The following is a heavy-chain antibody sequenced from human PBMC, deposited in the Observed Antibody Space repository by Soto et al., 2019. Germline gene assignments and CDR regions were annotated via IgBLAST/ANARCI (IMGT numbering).Heavy chain of an antibody. J-gene: IGHJ1*01. Sequence: ASVKVSCKASGYTFTDYYMHWVLQAPGQGLEWMGWINPNSGGTNYAQKFQGRVTKTRDTSISTAYMELSSLRSDDTAVYYCAREGSSSSKYFQHWGQGTLVTVSS. CDR1: GYTFTDYY. V-gene: IGHV1-2*02. CDR2: INPNSGGT. D-gene: IGHD6-6*01. CDR3: AREGSSSSKYFQH.